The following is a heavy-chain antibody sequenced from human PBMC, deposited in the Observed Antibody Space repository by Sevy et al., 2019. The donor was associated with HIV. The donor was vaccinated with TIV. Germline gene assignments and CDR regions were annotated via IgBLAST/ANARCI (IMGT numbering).Heavy chain of an antibody. J-gene: IGHJ6*02. CDR1: GFTFSSYL. D-gene: IGHD3-3*01. Sequence: GGSLRLSCAASGFTFSSYLMSWVRQAPGKGLEWVANIKQDGSEKYYVDSVKGRFTISRDNAKNSLYLQMNSLRAEDTAVYYCASQGGYDFWSGRNPSMDVWGQGTTVTVSS. V-gene: IGHV3-7*01. CDR2: IKQDGSEK. CDR3: ASQGGYDFWSGRNPSMDV.